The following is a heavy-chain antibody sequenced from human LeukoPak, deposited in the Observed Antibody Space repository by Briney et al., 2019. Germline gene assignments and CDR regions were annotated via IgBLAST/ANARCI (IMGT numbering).Heavy chain of an antibody. V-gene: IGHV3-7*01. J-gene: IGHJ4*02. D-gene: IGHD6-13*01. CDR1: GFTFRNYW. CDR2: IKQDGSEK. Sequence: GGSLGLSCAASGFTFRNYWMSWVRQAPGKGLEWVANIKQDGSEKNYVDSVKSGFTISRGNAKNSVYLPMNSLSFEDTAMYYCARDSSSWYDYWGQGTLVTVPS. CDR3: ARDSSSWYDY.